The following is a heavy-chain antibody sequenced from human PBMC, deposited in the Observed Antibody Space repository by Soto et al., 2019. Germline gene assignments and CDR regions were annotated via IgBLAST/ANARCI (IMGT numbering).Heavy chain of an antibody. D-gene: IGHD1-7*01. CDR1: GFTFSSYG. CDR3: AKDRRAGGNYGFDSDF. V-gene: IGHV3-23*01. J-gene: IGHJ4*02. Sequence: EVQLLESGGGLVQPGGSLRLSCAASGFTFSSYGMTWVRQAPGKVLEWVSFSSATGAGTYYADSVKSRFTISRVNSKNTLYLQMTSLRADDPAFYYCAKDRRAGGNYGFDSDFWGQGALVIVSS. CDR2: SSATGAGT.